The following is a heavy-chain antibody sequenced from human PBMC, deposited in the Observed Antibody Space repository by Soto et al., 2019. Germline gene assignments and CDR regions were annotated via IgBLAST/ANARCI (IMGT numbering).Heavy chain of an antibody. CDR2: ISHDGSKE. CDR3: ARAPGNGHNLDY. D-gene: IGHD3-10*01. CDR1: GFAFSTYP. J-gene: IGHJ4*02. V-gene: IGHV3-30*04. Sequence: GESLKISCSVSGFAFSTYPMHWVRQAPGKGLEWLGFISHDGSKEFYADSVRGRFTISRNNSEDTLYLQMNSLTPEDTALYFCARAPGNGHNLDYWGQGALVTVSS.